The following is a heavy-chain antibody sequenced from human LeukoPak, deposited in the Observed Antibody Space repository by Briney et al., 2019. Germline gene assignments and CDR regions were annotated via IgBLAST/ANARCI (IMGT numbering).Heavy chain of an antibody. D-gene: IGHD2-8*01. CDR2: MNPNSGNT. CDR3: ASSPDCTNGVCYINWFDP. J-gene: IGHJ5*02. V-gene: IGHV1-8*01. CDR1: GYTFTSYD. Sequence: ASVKVSCKASGYTFTSYDINWVRQATGQGLEWMGWMNPNSGNTGYAQKFQGRVTMTRNTSISTAYMELSSLRSEDTAVYYCASSPDCTNGVCYINWFDPWGQGTLVTVSS.